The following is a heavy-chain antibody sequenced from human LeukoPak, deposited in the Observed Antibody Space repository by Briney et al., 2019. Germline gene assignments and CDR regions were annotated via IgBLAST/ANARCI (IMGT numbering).Heavy chain of an antibody. CDR2: IYYSGST. CDR3: ARRQISSWFVYFDY. CDR1: GGSMSSYY. Sequence: SETLSLTCTVSGGSMSSYYWSWIRQPPGRGLEWIGYIYYSGSTNYNPSLKSRVTISVDTSKNQFSLKLSSVTAADTAVYYCARRQISSWFVYFDYWGQGTLVTVSS. V-gene: IGHV4-59*08. J-gene: IGHJ4*02. D-gene: IGHD6-13*01.